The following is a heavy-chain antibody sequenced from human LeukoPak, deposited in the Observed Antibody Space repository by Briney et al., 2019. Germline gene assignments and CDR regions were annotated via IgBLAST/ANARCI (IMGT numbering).Heavy chain of an antibody. Sequence: GGSLRLSCAASGFTFSSYEMNWVRQAPGKGLEWVSYISSSGSTIYYADSVKGRFTISRDNAKNSLYLQMNSLRAEDTAVYYCAKDSRRGCSSTSCYYYYMDVWGKGTTVTISS. CDR3: AKDSRRGCSSTSCYYYYMDV. V-gene: IGHV3-48*03. J-gene: IGHJ6*03. D-gene: IGHD2-2*01. CDR1: GFTFSSYE. CDR2: ISSSGSTI.